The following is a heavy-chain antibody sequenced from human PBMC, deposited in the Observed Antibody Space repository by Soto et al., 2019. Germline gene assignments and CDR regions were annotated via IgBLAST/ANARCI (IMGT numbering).Heavy chain of an antibody. D-gene: IGHD2-21*02. J-gene: IGHJ4*02. CDR3: ARDPYCGGDCYHFDF. V-gene: IGHV1-46*02. Sequence: ASVKVSCKASGYTFDSYYIHWVRQAPGQRLEWMGLINPDGGGTSYAQNLRGRVTMTRDTATSTVYMELSSLRAGDTAMDYCARDPYCGGDCYHFDFWGQGTLVTVSS. CDR2: INPDGGGT. CDR1: GYTFDSYY.